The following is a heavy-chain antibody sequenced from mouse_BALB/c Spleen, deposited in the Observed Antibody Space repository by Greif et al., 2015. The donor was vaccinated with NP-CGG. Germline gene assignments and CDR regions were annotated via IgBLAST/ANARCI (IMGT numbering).Heavy chain of an antibody. J-gene: IGHJ2*01. CDR3: ARYVYYRSTFDY. V-gene: IGHV14-3*02. CDR1: GFNIQDTY. D-gene: IGHD1-1*01. Sequence: EVNVVESGAELVKPGASVRLSCTASGFNIQDTYMHWVKQRPEQGLEWIGRIDPANGNTRYDPKFQGKATITADTSSNTAYLQLSSLASEDTAVYFCARYVYYRSTFDYWGQGTTLTVSS. CDR2: IDPANGNT.